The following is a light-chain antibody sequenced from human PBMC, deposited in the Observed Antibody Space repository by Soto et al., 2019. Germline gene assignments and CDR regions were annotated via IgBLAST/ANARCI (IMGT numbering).Light chain of an antibody. CDR2: GAS. V-gene: IGKV3-15*01. Sequence: IMFKQSPATLSWSPGERATLSSRASPSVTNFLAWYQQKPGQAPRLLIYGASTRATGLPARFSGSGSGTEFTLIISSLQSEDSAVYYCQQDDNWPITFGQGTRLEI. J-gene: IGKJ5*01. CDR3: QQDDNWPIT. CDR1: PSVTNF.